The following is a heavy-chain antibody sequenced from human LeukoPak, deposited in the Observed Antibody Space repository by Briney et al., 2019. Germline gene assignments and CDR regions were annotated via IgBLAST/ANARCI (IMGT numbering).Heavy chain of an antibody. D-gene: IGHD6-6*01. V-gene: IGHV3-21*01. CDR2: ISSSSSYI. Sequence: PGGSLRLSCAASGFTFSSYSMNWVRQAPGKGLEWVSSISSSSSYIYYADSVKGRFTISRDNAKNSLYLQMNSLRAEDTAVYYCASGSALSSGKAWVPSIAARKPDYWGQGTLVTVSS. CDR1: GFTFSSYS. CDR3: ASGSALSSGKAWVPSIAARKPDY. J-gene: IGHJ4*02.